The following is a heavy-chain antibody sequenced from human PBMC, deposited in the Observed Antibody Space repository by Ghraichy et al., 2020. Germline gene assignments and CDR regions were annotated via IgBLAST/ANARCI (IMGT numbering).Heavy chain of an antibody. V-gene: IGHV3-23*01. CDR1: GFPFSNNV. Sequence: GGSLRLSCAASGFPFSNNVLGWVRQAPGKGLEWVSAITGSGASAYYADSVKGRFTISRDNSKNTLYLQMHSLTADDTAVYYCAKDYGASRISLSGEIIPRYYFDNWGPGTLVIVSS. D-gene: IGHD3-3*01. CDR2: ITGSGASA. CDR3: AKDYGASRISLSGEIIPRYYFDN. J-gene: IGHJ4*01.